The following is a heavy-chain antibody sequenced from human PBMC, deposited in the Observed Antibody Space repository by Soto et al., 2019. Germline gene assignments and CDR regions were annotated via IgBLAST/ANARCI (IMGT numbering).Heavy chain of an antibody. J-gene: IGHJ4*02. CDR2: IYHSGST. D-gene: IGHD3-22*01. V-gene: IGHV4-30-2*01. CDR1: GGSISSGGYS. CDR3: ARGGVDYYDSSGYYFSPYYFAY. Sequence: SETLSLTFAVSGGSISSGGYSWSWIRQPPGKCLEWIGYIYHSGSTYYNPSLKSRVTISVDRSKNQFSLKLSSVTAADTAVYYCARGGVDYYDSSGYYFSPYYFAYWGQGTLVTVSS.